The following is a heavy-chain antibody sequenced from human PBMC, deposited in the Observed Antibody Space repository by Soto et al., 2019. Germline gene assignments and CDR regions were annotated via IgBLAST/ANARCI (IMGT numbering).Heavy chain of an antibody. CDR2: INPNSGGT. CDR3: AREKEDCSGGSCYTLIDY. Sequence: ASVKVSCKASGYTFTGYYMHWVRQAPGQGLEWMGWINPNSGGTNYAQKFQGWVTMTRDTSISTAYMELSRLRSDDTAVYYCAREKEDCSGGSCYTLIDYWGQGTLVTVSS. J-gene: IGHJ4*02. V-gene: IGHV1-2*04. CDR1: GYTFTGYY. D-gene: IGHD2-15*01.